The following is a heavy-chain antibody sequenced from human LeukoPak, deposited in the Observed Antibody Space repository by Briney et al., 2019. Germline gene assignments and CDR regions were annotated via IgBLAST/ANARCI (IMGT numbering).Heavy chain of an antibody. J-gene: IGHJ4*02. V-gene: IGHV4-39*01. D-gene: IGHD3-22*01. CDR3: ARNLSSGYYPPSLYYFDY. CDR1: GGSISSSSYY. CDR2: IYYSGST. Sequence: SETLSLTCTVSGGSISSSSYYWGWIRQPPGKGLEWIGSIYYSGSTYYNPSLKSRVTISVDTSKNQFSLKLSSVTAADTAVYYCARNLSSGYYPPSLYYFDYWGQGTLVTVSS.